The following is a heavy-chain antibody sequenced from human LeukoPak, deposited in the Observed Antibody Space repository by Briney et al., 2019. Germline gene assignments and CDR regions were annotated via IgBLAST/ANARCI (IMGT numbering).Heavy chain of an antibody. CDR1: GGSISSSNYY. Sequence: SETLSLTCTVSGGSISSSNYYWGWIRQPPGKGLEWIGSFYYSGTSYYNPSLKSQVTMSADTSKNQLSLELRSVTAADTAVYYCARSYDILTGYYHNWFDPWGQGTLVTVSS. CDR3: ARSYDILTGYYHNWFDP. D-gene: IGHD3-9*01. CDR2: FYYSGTS. V-gene: IGHV4-39*07. J-gene: IGHJ5*02.